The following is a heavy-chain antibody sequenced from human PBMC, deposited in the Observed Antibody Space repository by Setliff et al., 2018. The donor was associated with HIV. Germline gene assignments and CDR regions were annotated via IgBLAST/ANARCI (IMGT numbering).Heavy chain of an antibody. CDR1: GHTFTNVD. Sequence: GASVKVSCKASGHTFTNVDIQWLRRATGQGLEWMGRINPDSGGTNYAQKFQGRVTMTRDTSISTAYMELSRLTSDDTAVYYCAKQGYSDSLYASDVWGQGTMVTVSS. J-gene: IGHJ3*01. CDR2: INPDSGGT. CDR3: AKQGYSDSLYASDV. D-gene: IGHD1-26*01. V-gene: IGHV1-2*06.